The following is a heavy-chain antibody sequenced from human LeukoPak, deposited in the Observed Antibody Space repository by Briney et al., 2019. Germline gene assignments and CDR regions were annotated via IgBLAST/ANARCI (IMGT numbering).Heavy chain of an antibody. D-gene: IGHD3-10*01. V-gene: IGHV1-2*02. Sequence: ASVKVSCKASGYTFTGYYMHWVRQAPGQGLEWMGWINPNSGGTNYAQKFQGRVTMTRDTSISTAYMELSSLRSEDTAVYYCARGLRRGAKTAGRYYYYMDVWGKGTTVTVSS. J-gene: IGHJ6*03. CDR2: INPNSGGT. CDR1: GYTFTGYY. CDR3: ARGLRRGAKTAGRYYYYMDV.